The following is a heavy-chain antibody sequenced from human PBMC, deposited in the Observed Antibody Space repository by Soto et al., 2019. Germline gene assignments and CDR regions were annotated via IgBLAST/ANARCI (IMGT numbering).Heavy chain of an antibody. CDR3: ARGIATGQLDP. V-gene: IGHV1-3*01. Sequence: SXKVSFKASGYTXTRYTMHLVRQAPGQRLEWMGWINPDNGNTKSSQKFQDRVIITREKSASTAYMDMSRLRSEDTAVYYCARGIATGQLDPWGQGTLATVS. D-gene: IGHD2-15*01. J-gene: IGHJ5*02. CDR2: INPDNGNT. CDR1: GYTXTRYT.